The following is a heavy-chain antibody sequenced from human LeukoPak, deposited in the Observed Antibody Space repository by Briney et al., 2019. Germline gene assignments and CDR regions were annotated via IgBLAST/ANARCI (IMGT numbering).Heavy chain of an antibody. D-gene: IGHD2-15*01. CDR3: AKASVTIDCTGGSCYRLDP. J-gene: IGHJ5*02. Sequence: EASVKVSCKVSGYTLTELSMHWVRQAPGKGLEWMGGFDPEDGETIYAQKFQGRVTMTEDTSTDTAYMELSSLRSEDTAVYHCAKASVTIDCTGGSCYRLDPWGQGTLVTVSS. CDR1: GYTLTELS. CDR2: FDPEDGET. V-gene: IGHV1-24*01.